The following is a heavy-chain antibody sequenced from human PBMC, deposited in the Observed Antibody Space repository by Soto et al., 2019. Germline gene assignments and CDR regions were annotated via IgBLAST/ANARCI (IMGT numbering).Heavy chain of an antibody. CDR2: ISGSGGST. CDR1: GFTFSSYA. Sequence: PGGSLRLSCAASGFTFSSYAMSWVRQAPGKGLEWVSAISGSGGSTYYADSVKGRFTISRDNSKNTLYLQMNSLRAEDTAVYYCAKAGKDIVASKLPYYYYYYGMDVWGQGTTVTVSS. D-gene: IGHD5-12*01. V-gene: IGHV3-23*01. J-gene: IGHJ6*02. CDR3: AKAGKDIVASKLPYYYYYYGMDV.